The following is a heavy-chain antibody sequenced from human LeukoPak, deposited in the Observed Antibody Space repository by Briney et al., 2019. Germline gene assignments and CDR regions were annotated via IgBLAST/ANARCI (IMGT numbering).Heavy chain of an antibody. CDR2: ISSSGSTI. CDR1: GFTVSSNY. CDR3: ARTTVTIQFDY. J-gene: IGHJ4*02. Sequence: GGSLRLSCAASGFTVSSNYMSWIRQAPGKGLEWVSYISSSGSTIYYADSAKGRFTISRDNAKNSLYLQMNSLRAEDTAVYYCARTTVTIQFDYWGQGTLVTVSS. D-gene: IGHD4-11*01. V-gene: IGHV3-11*01.